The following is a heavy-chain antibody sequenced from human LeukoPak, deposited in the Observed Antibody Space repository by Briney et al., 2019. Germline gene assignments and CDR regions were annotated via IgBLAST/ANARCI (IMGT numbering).Heavy chain of an antibody. Sequence: SETLSLTCTVSYGSVSSSSYYWGWIRQPPGKRLEWIANIYNDGTSHYNPSLKSRVSISVDTSNNEFSLRLRSVTAADTAIYYCARTLYYYDSSTYTAFDYWGQGSLVAVSS. J-gene: IGHJ4*02. CDR2: IYNDGTS. CDR3: ARTLYYYDSSTYTAFDY. CDR1: YGSVSSSSYY. D-gene: IGHD3-22*01. V-gene: IGHV4-39*01.